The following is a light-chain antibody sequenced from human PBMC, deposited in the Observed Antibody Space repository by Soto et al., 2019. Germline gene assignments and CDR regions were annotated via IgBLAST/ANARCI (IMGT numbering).Light chain of an antibody. Sequence: IVLTQCPVTLSLSPGERATLSCRASQCFXTCFAWYKFKPGQAPRIPXYDASRRASGGPARLSGSGSGTDFTLTISSLDPEYFALYYCQQRSNGTITFGQGTRLEIK. V-gene: IGKV3-11*01. CDR3: QQRSNGTIT. J-gene: IGKJ5*01. CDR1: QCFXTC. CDR2: DAS.